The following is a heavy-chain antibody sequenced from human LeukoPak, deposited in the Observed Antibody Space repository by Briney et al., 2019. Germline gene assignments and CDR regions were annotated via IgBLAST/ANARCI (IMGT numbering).Heavy chain of an antibody. CDR2: ISSSSSYI. J-gene: IGHJ4*02. D-gene: IGHD3-10*01. CDR1: GFTFSSYS. CDR3: ARDPFGLWFGEPGGS. V-gene: IGHV3-21*01. Sequence: PGRSLRLFCAASGFTFSSYSMNWVRQAPGKGLEWVSSISSSSSYIYYADSVKGRFTISRDNAKNSLYLQMNSLRAEDTAVYYCARDPFGLWFGEPGGSWGQGTLVTVSS.